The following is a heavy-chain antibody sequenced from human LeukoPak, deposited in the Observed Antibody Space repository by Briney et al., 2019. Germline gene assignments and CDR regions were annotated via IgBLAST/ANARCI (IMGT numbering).Heavy chain of an antibody. CDR2: IIPILGIA. J-gene: IGHJ4*02. CDR1: GGTFSSYA. D-gene: IGHD3-22*01. Sequence: SVKVSCKASGGTFSSYAISWVRQAPGQGLGWMGRIIPILGIANYAQKFQGRVTITADKSTSTAYMELSSLRSEDTAVYYCARAGPYYYDSSGYWYYFDYWGQGTLVTVSS. V-gene: IGHV1-69*04. CDR3: ARAGPYYYDSSGYWYYFDY.